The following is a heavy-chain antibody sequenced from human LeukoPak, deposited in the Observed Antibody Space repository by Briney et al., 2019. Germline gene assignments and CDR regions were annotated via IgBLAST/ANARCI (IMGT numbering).Heavy chain of an antibody. CDR1: GFTFRRYP. Sequence: PGGSLRLSCAASGFTFRRYPMIWVRQAPGKGLECISYISGGGDAIHYADSVKGRFTFSRDNAKNSLYLQMNSLRAEDTAVYYCARVWGDYSNTDYWGQGTLVTVSS. D-gene: IGHD4-11*01. V-gene: IGHV3-48*01. CDR2: ISGGGDAI. CDR3: ARVWGDYSNTDY. J-gene: IGHJ4*02.